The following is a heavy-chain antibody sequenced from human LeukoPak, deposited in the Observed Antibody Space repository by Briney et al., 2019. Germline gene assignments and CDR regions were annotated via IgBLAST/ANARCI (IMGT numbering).Heavy chain of an antibody. Sequence: PGGSLRLSCAASRSFFTTYGVHWARQAPGKGLEWVAMISFDGSNILYTDSVRGRFTVSRDDSKNTVYLQMNDLRDDDTAVYHCARHPQRWQRLPHYWYLDLWGRGALVTVSS. CDR2: ISFDGSNI. CDR3: ARHPQRWQRLPHYWYLDL. V-gene: IGHV3-30*05. D-gene: IGHD5-24*01. J-gene: IGHJ2*01. CDR1: RSFFTTYG.